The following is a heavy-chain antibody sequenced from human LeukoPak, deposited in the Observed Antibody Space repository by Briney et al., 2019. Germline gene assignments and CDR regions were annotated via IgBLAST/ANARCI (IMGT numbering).Heavy chain of an antibody. CDR2: ISSSSSYI. CDR3: ARTRTVTAQFDY. CDR1: GFTFSSYS. Sequence: PGGSLRLSCAASGFTFSSYSMNWVRQAPGQGLEWVSSISSSSSYIYYADSVKGRFTISRDNAKNSLYLQMNSLRAEDTAVYYCARTRTVTAQFDYWGQGTLVTVSS. V-gene: IGHV3-21*01. J-gene: IGHJ4*02. D-gene: IGHD4-17*01.